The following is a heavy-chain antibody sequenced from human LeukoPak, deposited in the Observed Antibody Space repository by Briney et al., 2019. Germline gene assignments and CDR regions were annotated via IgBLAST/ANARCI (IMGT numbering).Heavy chain of an antibody. Sequence: GGSLRLSCAASGFTFINYGMHWVRQAPGKGLEWVSAISGSGGSTYYADSVKGRFTISRDNSKNTLYLQMNSLRAEDTAVYYCAELGITMIGGVWGKGTTVTISS. D-gene: IGHD3-10*02. CDR2: ISGSGGST. J-gene: IGHJ6*04. CDR3: AELGITMIGGV. V-gene: IGHV3-23*01. CDR1: GFTFINYG.